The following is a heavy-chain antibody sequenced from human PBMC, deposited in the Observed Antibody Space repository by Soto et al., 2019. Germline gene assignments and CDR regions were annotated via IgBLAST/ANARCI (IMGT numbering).Heavy chain of an antibody. CDR3: AREPIN. J-gene: IGHJ4*02. Sequence: SETLCLTCAVSGGSISSGGYSWSWIQQPPGKGLEWIGYIYHSGSTYYNPSLKSRVTISVDTSKNQFSLKLSSVTAADTAVYYCAREPINWGRGTLVTVSS. CDR2: IYHSGST. CDR1: GGSISSGGYS. V-gene: IGHV4-30-2*05. D-gene: IGHD5-12*01.